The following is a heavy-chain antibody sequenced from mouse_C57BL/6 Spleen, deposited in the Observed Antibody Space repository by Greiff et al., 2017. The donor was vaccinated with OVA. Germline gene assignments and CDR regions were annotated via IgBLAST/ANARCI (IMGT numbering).Heavy chain of an antibody. CDR2: IYPGSGSP. Sequence: VQLKQPGAELVKPGASVKMSCKASGYTFTSYWITWVKQRPGQGLEWIGDIYPGSGSPNYNEKFKSQATLTVDTSSSTAYMPRSSLTSEDSAVYYCARWDDYGFAYWGQGTLVTVSA. V-gene: IGHV1-55*01. CDR3: ARWDDYGFAY. J-gene: IGHJ3*01. D-gene: IGHD2-4*01. CDR1: GYTFTSYW.